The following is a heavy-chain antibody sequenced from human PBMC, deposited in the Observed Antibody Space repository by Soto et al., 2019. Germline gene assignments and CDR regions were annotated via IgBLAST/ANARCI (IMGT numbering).Heavy chain of an antibody. D-gene: IGHD4-17*01. V-gene: IGHV3-23*01. J-gene: IGHJ3*02. CDR3: AKQKTTVTRYDAFDI. CDR1: GFTFSSHA. Sequence: EVQRLESGGGLVQSGGSLRLSCAGSGFTFSSHAMSWVRQAPGKGLEWVSVISGSGGSTYYADSVKGRFTISRDNSKNTLYLQMNSLRAEDTAVYYCAKQKTTVTRYDAFDIWGQGTMVTVSS. CDR2: ISGSGGST.